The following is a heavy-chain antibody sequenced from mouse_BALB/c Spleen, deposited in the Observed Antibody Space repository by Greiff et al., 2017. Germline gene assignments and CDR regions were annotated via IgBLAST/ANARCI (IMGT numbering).Heavy chain of an antibody. J-gene: IGHJ4*01. CDR1: GYTFTSYW. CDR3: ARWGFITTATGAMDY. CDR2: INPSTGYT. Sequence: VKLMESGAELAKPGASVKMSCKASGYTFTSYWMHWVKQRPGQGLEWIGYINPSTGYTEYNQKFKDKATLTADKSSSTAYMQLSSLTSEDSAVYYCARWGFITTATGAMDYWGQGTSVTVSS. V-gene: IGHV1-7*01. D-gene: IGHD1-2*01.